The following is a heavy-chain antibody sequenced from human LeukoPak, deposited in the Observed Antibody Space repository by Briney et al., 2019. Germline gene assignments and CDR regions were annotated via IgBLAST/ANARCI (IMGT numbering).Heavy chain of an antibody. CDR2: INPDGSEK. D-gene: IGHD6-13*01. Sequence: GGSLRLSCVASSFTFNKYYMSWVRQAPGKGLQWVANINPDGSEKYYVDSVKGRFTISRDNAKNSLYLQMNSLRAEDTAVYYCARGGLRIAAAVWGQGTLVTVSS. J-gene: IGHJ4*02. CDR3: ARGGLRIAAAV. V-gene: IGHV3-7*01. CDR1: SFTFNKYY.